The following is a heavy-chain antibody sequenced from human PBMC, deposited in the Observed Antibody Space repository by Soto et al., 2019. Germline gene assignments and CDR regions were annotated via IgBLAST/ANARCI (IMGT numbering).Heavy chain of an antibody. D-gene: IGHD5-18*01. J-gene: IGHJ4*02. Sequence: ASVKVSCKSSGYTFTSYFMHWVRQAPGQGLEWMGIINPSGGSTSYAQKFQGRVTMTRDTSTSTVYMELSSLRSEDTAVYYCAREGRGIQLWLDYWGQGTLVTVS. CDR2: INPSGGST. CDR3: AREGRGIQLWLDY. CDR1: GYTFTSYF. V-gene: IGHV1-46*01.